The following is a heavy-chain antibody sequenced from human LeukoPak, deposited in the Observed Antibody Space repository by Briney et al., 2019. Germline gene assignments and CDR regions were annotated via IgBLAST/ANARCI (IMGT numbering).Heavy chain of an antibody. CDR1: GFTFSSYT. CDR2: IYSGGSA. D-gene: IGHD1-26*01. CDR3: ARDAGGTYSLAFDL. Sequence: GGSLRLSCAAPGFTFSSYTKNWGRQAPGKGLEWVSVIYSGGSANYIDSVKGRFTISRDNSKNTLYLQMNSLRAEDTAVYYCARDAGGTYSLAFDLWGQGTMVTVSS. J-gene: IGHJ3*01. V-gene: IGHV3-53*01.